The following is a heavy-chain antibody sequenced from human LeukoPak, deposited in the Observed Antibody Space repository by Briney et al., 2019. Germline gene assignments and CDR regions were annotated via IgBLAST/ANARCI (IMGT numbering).Heavy chain of an antibody. V-gene: IGHV3-21*01. J-gene: IGHJ4*02. CDR2: ISSSSSYI. CDR3: ARERQLERLAFGKEGSAFDY. D-gene: IGHD1-1*01. CDR1: GITFNSYT. Sequence: GGSLRLSCAASGITFNSYTMIWVRQAPGKGLEWVSSISSSSSYIYYAASVKGRFTISRDNAKNSLYLQMNRLRAEDTAVYYCARERQLERLAFGKEGSAFDYWGQGTLVTVSS.